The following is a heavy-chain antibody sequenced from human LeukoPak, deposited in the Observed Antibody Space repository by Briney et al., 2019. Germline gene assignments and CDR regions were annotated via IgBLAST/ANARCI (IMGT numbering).Heavy chain of an antibody. CDR1: GYTFTSYA. D-gene: IGHD5-18*01. J-gene: IGHJ6*01. Sequence: ASVKVSCKASGYTFTSYAMNWVRQAPGQGLEWMGWINTNTGNPTYAQGFTGRFVFSLDTSVSTAYLQISSLKAEDTAVYYCARVYVDTAMVSDYGMDVWGQGTTVTVSS. CDR3: ARVYVDTAMVSDYGMDV. CDR2: INTNTGNP. V-gene: IGHV7-4-1*02.